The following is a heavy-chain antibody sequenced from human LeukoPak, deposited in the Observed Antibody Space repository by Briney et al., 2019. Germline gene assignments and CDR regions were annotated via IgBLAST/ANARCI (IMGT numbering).Heavy chain of an antibody. CDR2: INTNTGNP. CDR3: ARGMSSIAARPSNY. V-gene: IGHV7-4-1*02. CDR1: GYTFTSYA. Sequence: ASVKVSCKASGYTFTSYAMNWVRQAPGQGLEWMGWINTNTGNPTYAQGFTGRFVFSLDTSVSTAYLQISSLKAEDTAVYYCARGMSSIAARPSNYWGQGTLVTVSS. D-gene: IGHD6-6*01. J-gene: IGHJ4*02.